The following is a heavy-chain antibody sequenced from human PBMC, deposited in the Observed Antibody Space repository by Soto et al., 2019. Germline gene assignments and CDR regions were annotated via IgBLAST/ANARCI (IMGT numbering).Heavy chain of an antibody. Sequence: PGGSLRLSCAASGFTFSSYAMSWVRQAPGKGLEWVSAISGSGGSTYYADSVKGRFTISRDNSKNTLYLQMNSLRAEDTAVYYCVAIPPAPDYGDYAYLDYWGQGTLVTVSS. CDR2: ISGSGGST. V-gene: IGHV3-23*01. CDR1: GFTFSSYA. J-gene: IGHJ4*02. CDR3: VAIPPAPDYGDYAYLDY. D-gene: IGHD4-17*01.